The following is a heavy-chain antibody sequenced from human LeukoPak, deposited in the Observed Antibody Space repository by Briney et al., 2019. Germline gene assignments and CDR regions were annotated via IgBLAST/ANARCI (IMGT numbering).Heavy chain of an antibody. D-gene: IGHD6-13*01. CDR3: ARVGGAADAFDI. CDR2: IYYSGST. Sequence: PSETLSLTCTVYGGSISSYYWSWIRQPPGKGLEWIGYIYYSGSTNYNPSLKSRVTISVDTSKNQFSLKLSSVTAADTAVYYCARVGGAADAFDIWGQGTMVTVSS. CDR1: GGSISSYY. V-gene: IGHV4-59*01. J-gene: IGHJ3*02.